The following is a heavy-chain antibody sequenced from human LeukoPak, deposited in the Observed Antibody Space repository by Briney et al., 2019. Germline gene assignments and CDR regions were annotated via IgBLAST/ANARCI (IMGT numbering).Heavy chain of an antibody. CDR2: IYYSGST. CDR1: GGSISSYY. D-gene: IGHD6-13*01. CDR3: ARHRRGIAAARTFDY. Sequence: PSETLSLTCTVSGGSISSYYWSWIRQPPGKGLEWIGYIYYSGSTNYNPSLKSRVTISVDTSKNQFSLKLSSVTAADTAVYYCARHRRGIAAARTFDYWGQGTLVTVSS. J-gene: IGHJ4*02. V-gene: IGHV4-59*08.